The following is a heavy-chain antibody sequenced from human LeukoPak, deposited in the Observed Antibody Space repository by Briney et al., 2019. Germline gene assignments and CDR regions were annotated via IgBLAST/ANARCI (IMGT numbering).Heavy chain of an antibody. CDR1: GFTFSSYS. V-gene: IGHV3-15*01. CDR2: IKSKTDGGTT. J-gene: IGHJ6*03. Sequence: PGGSLRLSCAASGFTFSSYSMNWVRQAPGKGLEWVGRIKSKTDGGTTDYAAPVKGRFTISRDDSKNTLYLQMNSLKTEDTAVYYCTTPADTAMVHYYYYYYMDVWGKGTTVTVSS. D-gene: IGHD5-18*01. CDR3: TTPADTAMVHYYYYYYMDV.